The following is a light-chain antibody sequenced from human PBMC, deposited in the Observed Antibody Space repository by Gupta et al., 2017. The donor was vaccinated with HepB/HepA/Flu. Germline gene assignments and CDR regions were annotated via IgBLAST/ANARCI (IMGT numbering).Light chain of an antibody. CDR2: DAS. J-gene: IGKJ3*01. Sequence: EIVLTQSPATLSLSPGERATLSCRASQSVSSYLAWYQQKPGQAPRLLIYDASNRATGIQARFSGSGSGTDFTLTISSLEPEYFAVYYCQQRSNWPIFTFGPGTKVDIK. CDR3: QQRSNWPIFT. CDR1: QSVSSY. V-gene: IGKV3-11*01.